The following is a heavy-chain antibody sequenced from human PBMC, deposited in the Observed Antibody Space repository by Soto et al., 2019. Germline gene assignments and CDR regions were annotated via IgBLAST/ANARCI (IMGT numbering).Heavy chain of an antibody. Sequence: GGSLRLSCAASGFTFSSYGMHWVRQAPGKGLEWVAVIWYDGSNKYYADSVKGRFTISRDNSKNTLYLQMNSLRAEDTAVYYCARAYSYGPQYFQHWGQGTLVTVSS. J-gene: IGHJ1*01. CDR3: ARAYSYGPQYFQH. V-gene: IGHV3-33*01. CDR1: GFTFSSYG. CDR2: IWYDGSNK. D-gene: IGHD5-18*01.